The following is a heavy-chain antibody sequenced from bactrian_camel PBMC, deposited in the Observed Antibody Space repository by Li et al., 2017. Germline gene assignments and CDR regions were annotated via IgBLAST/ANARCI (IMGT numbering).Heavy chain of an antibody. CDR3: AATSYGLILSCSAALADFGY. CDR1: GHTNLPYC. J-gene: IGHJ6*01. V-gene: IGHV3S1*01. Sequence: HVQLVESGGGSVQAAGSLRLSCAASGHTNLPYCMGWFRRVPGQEREGVAAIDTGGGSTYYADSVKGRFTISPDNAKNTVYLQMNSLKPEDTAMYYCAATSYGLILSCSAALADFGYWGQGTQVTVS. D-gene: IGHD3*01. CDR2: IDTGGGST.